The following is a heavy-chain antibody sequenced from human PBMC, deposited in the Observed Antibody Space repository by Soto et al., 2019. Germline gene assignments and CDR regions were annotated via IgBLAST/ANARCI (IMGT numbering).Heavy chain of an antibody. Sequence: QVQLVQSGAEVKKPGSSVKVSCKASGGTFSSYTISWVRQAPGQGLEWIGRIIPILGIANYAQKFPGRVTITPDKSTHTAYMALSSLRSEYTAVYYCLNIPHYWGQGTLVTVSA. J-gene: IGHJ4*02. V-gene: IGHV1-69*02. CDR1: GGTFSSYT. CDR3: LNIPHY. CDR2: IIPILGIA.